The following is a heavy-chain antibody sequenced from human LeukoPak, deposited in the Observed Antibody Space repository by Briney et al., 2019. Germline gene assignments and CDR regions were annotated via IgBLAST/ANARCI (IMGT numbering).Heavy chain of an antibody. Sequence: SETLSLTCTVSGGSISSYYWSWIRQPPGKRLEWIGYIYYSGSTNYNPSLKSRVTISVDTSKNQFSLKLSSVTAADTAVYYCARTDLYGYGPNYYFDYWGQGTLVTVSS. J-gene: IGHJ4*02. CDR2: IYYSGST. CDR3: ARTDLYGYGPNYYFDY. V-gene: IGHV4-59*01. D-gene: IGHD5-18*01. CDR1: GGSISSYY.